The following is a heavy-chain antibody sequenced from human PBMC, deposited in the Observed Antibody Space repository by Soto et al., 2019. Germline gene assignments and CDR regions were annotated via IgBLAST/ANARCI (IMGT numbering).Heavy chain of an antibody. Sequence: ASVKVSCKASGYTFTSYGISWVRQAPGQGLEWMGWISAYNGNTNYAQKLQGRVTMTTDTSTSTAYMELRSLRSDDTAVYYCARVALWFGEHCHRCHLDYSGQGTPVTVSS. CDR2: ISAYNGNT. D-gene: IGHD3-10*01. CDR3: ARVALWFGEHCHRCHLDY. CDR1: GYTFTSYG. J-gene: IGHJ4*02. V-gene: IGHV1-18*01.